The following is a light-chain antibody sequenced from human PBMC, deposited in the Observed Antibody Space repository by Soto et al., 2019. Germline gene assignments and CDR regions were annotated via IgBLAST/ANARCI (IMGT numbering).Light chain of an antibody. CDR1: QTISDNY. J-gene: IGKJ2*01. CDR2: GAS. V-gene: IGKV3-20*01. CDR3: QQYGISPYT. Sequence: EIVLTQSPGTLSLSPGERATLSCRASQTISDNYLAWYQQRPGQAPRLLNYGASSRATAIPDRFSGGGSGTDFTLSISRLEPEDFAVYYCQQYGISPYTFGQGTKLEIK.